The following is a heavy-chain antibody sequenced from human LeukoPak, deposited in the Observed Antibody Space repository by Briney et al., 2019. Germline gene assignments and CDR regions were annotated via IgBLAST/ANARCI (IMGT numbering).Heavy chain of an antibody. Sequence: ASVKVSCKASGYTFTSYYMHWVRQAPGQGLEWMGIINPSGGSTNYAQKFQGRVTMTRDTSTNTVYMELSSLRSEDTAVYYCARPLRGSSTSLTGGAAFDIWGQGTMVTVSS. CDR2: INPSGGST. CDR1: GYTFTSYY. CDR3: ARPLRGSSTSLTGGAAFDI. V-gene: IGHV1-46*01. D-gene: IGHD2-2*01. J-gene: IGHJ3*02.